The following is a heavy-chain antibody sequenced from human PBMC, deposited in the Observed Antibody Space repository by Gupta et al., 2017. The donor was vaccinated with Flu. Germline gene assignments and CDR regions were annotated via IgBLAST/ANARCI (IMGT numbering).Heavy chain of an antibody. D-gene: IGHD6-6*01. V-gene: IGHV3-23*01. CDR3: AKTGGRAIAARLAYFDY. Sequence: EVQLLESGGGLVQPGGSLSLSCAASGFPFSSYAMRWVRQAPGKGLEWVSAISGSGGSTYYADSVKGRFTISRDNSKNTLYLQMNSLRAEDTAVYYCAKTGGRAIAARLAYFDYWGQGTLVTVSS. CDR1: GFPFSSYA. CDR2: ISGSGGST. J-gene: IGHJ4*02.